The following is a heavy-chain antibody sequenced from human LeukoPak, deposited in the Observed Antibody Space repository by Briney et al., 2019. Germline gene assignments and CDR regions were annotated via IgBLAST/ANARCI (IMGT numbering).Heavy chain of an antibody. Sequence: SSETLSLTCTVSGDSISSYYWSWIREPPGKGLEWIGYIYTSGSTKYNPSLKSRVTISVDTSKNQFSLRLSSVTAADTAVYYCARHVFGGDDAFDIWGQGTRVSVSS. CDR1: GDSISSYY. V-gene: IGHV4-4*09. J-gene: IGHJ3*02. D-gene: IGHD3-10*01. CDR2: IYTSGST. CDR3: ARHVFGGDDAFDI.